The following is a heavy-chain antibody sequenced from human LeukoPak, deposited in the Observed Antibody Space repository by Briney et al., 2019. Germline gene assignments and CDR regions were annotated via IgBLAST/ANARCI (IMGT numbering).Heavy chain of an antibody. V-gene: IGHV4-39*01. CDR3: ASIASVVATKIIDY. J-gene: IGHJ4*02. CDR1: GASMTFTHYY. Sequence: SETLSLTCTVSGASMTFTHYYWVWVRQPPGKGLEWIGSIYYSGSTYYNPSLKSRVTISVDTSKNQFSLKLSSVTAADTAVYYCASIASVVATKIIDYWGQGTLVTVSS. D-gene: IGHD5-12*01. CDR2: IYYSGST.